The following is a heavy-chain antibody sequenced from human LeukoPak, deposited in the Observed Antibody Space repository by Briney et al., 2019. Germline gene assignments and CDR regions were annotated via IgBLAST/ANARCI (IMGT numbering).Heavy chain of an antibody. V-gene: IGHV1-8*03. CDR3: ARGLRWIAVAGTWYYFDY. Sequence: ASVKVSCKASGYTFTSYDINWVRQATGQGLEWMGWMNPNSGNTGYAQKFQGRVTITRNTSISTAYMELSSLRSEDTAVYYCARGLRWIAVAGTWYYFDYWGQGTLVTVSS. D-gene: IGHD6-19*01. J-gene: IGHJ4*02. CDR1: GYTFTSYD. CDR2: MNPNSGNT.